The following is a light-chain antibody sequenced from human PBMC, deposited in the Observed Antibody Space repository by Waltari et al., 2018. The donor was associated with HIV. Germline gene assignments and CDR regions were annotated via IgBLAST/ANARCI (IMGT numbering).Light chain of an antibody. J-gene: IGLJ1*01. CDR3: QVWDSTSDHPYV. Sequence: SYVLTQPPSVSVAPGRTATITCGGDNIGSKSVHWYQQTPGQAPVLVLYFDSDRPSGIPDRFSGSNSGNTATLTISRVEAGDEADYWCQVWDSTSDHPYVFGPGTKVTVL. CDR2: FDS. CDR1: NIGSKS. V-gene: IGLV3-21*04.